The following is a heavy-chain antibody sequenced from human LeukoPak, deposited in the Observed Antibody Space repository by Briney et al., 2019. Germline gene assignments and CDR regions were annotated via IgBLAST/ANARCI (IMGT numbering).Heavy chain of an antibody. D-gene: IGHD5/OR15-5a*01. CDR2: MNNSGSS. CDR3: PRSAECLRNAFDI. CDR1: VAFTSFFY. Sequence: SETQSLFCTVCVAFTSFFYWNWMRQPTGEGLECIGYMNNSGSSKHSPTLKSRVTISIDTSNNQFSLQLTSVTAADTAIYYCPRSAECLRNAFDIWGQGTMVSVSS. J-gene: IGHJ3*02. V-gene: IGHV4-59*01.